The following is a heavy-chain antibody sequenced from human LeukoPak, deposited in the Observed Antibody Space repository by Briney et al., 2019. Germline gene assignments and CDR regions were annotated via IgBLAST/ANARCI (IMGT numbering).Heavy chain of an antibody. J-gene: IGHJ4*02. CDR2: ISGSGGST. Sequence: GGSLRLSCAASGFTFSSYAMSWVRQAPGKGLEWVSAISGSGGSTYYADSVKGRFTISRDNSKNTPYLQMNSLRAEDTAVYYCAKARSSWKDFDYWGQGTLVTVSS. V-gene: IGHV3-23*01. CDR3: AKARSSWKDFDY. CDR1: GFTFSSYA. D-gene: IGHD6-13*01.